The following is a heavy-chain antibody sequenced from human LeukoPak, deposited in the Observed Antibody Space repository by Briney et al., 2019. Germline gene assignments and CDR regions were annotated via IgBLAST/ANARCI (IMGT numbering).Heavy chain of an antibody. J-gene: IGHJ4*02. CDR3: AREYGSSRYFDY. CDR1: GFTFSSYW. D-gene: IGHD2-15*01. V-gene: IGHV3-74*01. CDR2: INSDGSFT. Sequence: PGGSLRLSCAASGFTFSSYWMHWVRQAPGKGLVWVSRINSDGSFTNYADSVKGRFTISRDNANNTLYLQMNSLRAEDTAVYYCAREYGSSRYFDYWGQGTPVTVSS.